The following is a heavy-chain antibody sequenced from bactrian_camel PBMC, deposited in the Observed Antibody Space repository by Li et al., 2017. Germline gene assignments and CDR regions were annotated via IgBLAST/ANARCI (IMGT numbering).Heavy chain of an antibody. CDR3: AAISPSSVILGTMTYVVPFRTRVTLAP. CDR2: IDSDGNT. CDR1: GDARRGGDC. D-gene: IGHD4*01. V-gene: IGHV3S55*01. Sequence: ESGGGSVQTGTSLRLSCAVSGDARRGGDCIGWFRQAPGAEREGVASIDSDGNTFYSDSVKGRFTISQDKAKNTLWLQMDSLKPEDTAMYYCAAISPSSVILGTMTYVVPFRTRVTLAPGARVPRSPSP. J-gene: IGHJ6*01.